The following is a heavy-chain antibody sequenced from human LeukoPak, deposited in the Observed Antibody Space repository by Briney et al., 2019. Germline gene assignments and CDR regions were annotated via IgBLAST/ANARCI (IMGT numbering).Heavy chain of an antibody. CDR2: ISGNGGST. D-gene: IGHD2-21*02. CDR3: VKDQAVVVTAILSY. J-gene: IGHJ4*02. CDR1: GFTFSSYA. V-gene: IGHV3-64D*09. Sequence: GGSLRLSCSASGFTFSSYAMHWVRQAPGKGLEYVSAISGNGGSTYYADSVKGRFTISRDNSKNTLYLQVSSLRAEDTAVYYCVKDQAVVVTAILSYWGQGTLVTV.